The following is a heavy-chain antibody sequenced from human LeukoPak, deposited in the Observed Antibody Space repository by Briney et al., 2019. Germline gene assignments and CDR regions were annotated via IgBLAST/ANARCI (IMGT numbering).Heavy chain of an antibody. V-gene: IGHV4-4*02. J-gene: IGHJ4*02. CDR3: ARAPYCGGDCNTPYFDY. CDR1: GGSISSSNW. CDR2: IYHSGST. D-gene: IGHD2-21*02. Sequence: PSGTLSLTCAVSGGSISSSNWWSWVRRPPGKGLEWIGEIYHSGSTNYNPSLKSRVTISVDKSKNQFSLKLSSVTAADTAVYYCARAPYCGGDCNTPYFDYWGQGTLVTVSS.